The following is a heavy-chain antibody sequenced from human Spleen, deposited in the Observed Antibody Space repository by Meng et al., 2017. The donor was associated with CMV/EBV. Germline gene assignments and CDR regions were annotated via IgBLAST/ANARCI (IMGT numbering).Heavy chain of an antibody. J-gene: IGHJ4*02. Sequence: GESLKISCAASGFMFNTYSMNWVRQAPGKGLEWVSSIGSRNSYLNYADSVKGRFTISRDNAKNSLYLQMNSLRGEDTAVYYCARELTGNHHFDYWGQGTLVTVSS. CDR2: IGSRNSYL. D-gene: IGHD3-9*01. CDR1: GFMFNTYS. CDR3: ARELTGNHHFDY. V-gene: IGHV3-21*01.